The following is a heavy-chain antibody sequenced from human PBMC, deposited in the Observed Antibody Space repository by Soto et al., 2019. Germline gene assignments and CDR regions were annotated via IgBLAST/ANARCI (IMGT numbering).Heavy chain of an antibody. J-gene: IGHJ4*02. V-gene: IGHV5-51*01. D-gene: IGHD3-22*01. Sequence: GESLKISCKGSGYSFTSYWIGWVRQMPGKGLEWMGIIYPGDSDTRYSPSFQGQVTISADKSISTAYLQWSSLKASDTAMYYCARHGRYYDTGDLTDYWSQGTLVTVSS. CDR2: IYPGDSDT. CDR3: ARHGRYYDTGDLTDY. CDR1: GYSFTSYW.